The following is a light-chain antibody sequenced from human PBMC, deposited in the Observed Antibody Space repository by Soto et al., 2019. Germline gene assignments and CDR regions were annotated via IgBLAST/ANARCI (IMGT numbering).Light chain of an antibody. V-gene: IGKV3-20*01. Sequence: EIVLTQSPGTLSLSPGERATLSCRASQSVSSSYLAWYQQKPGQAPRLLIYGASSRATGIPDRFSGSGSGTDFTLTISRLEREDFAVYYCQQYGSSPSCTFGPGTKVDIK. CDR1: QSVSSSY. J-gene: IGKJ3*01. CDR2: GAS. CDR3: QQYGSSPSCT.